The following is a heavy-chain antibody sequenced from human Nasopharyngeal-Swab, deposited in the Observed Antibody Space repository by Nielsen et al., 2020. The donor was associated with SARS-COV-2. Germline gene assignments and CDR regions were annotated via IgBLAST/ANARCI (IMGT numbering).Heavy chain of an antibody. CDR2: IIPILGTA. CDR1: GYTFTSYA. V-gene: IGHV1-69*13. D-gene: IGHD6-13*01. J-gene: IGHJ4*02. Sequence: SVTVSRKASGYTFTSYAISWVRQAPGQGLEWRGGIIPILGTANYAQKFQGRVTNTADESTSTAYMELSSLRSEDTAVYYCARSDIAAAGTWVLGYWGQGTLVTVSS. CDR3: ARSDIAAAGTWVLGY.